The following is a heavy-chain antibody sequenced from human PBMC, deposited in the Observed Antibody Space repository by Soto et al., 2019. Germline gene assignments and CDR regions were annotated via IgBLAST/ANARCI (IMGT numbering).Heavy chain of an antibody. D-gene: IGHD4-4*01. CDR2: ISGSGNYT. V-gene: IGHV3-21*01. J-gene: IGHJ4*02. Sequence: GGSLRLSCAASGFTFSSYSMNWLRQAPRKGLEWVSSISGSGNYTHYADFLRGRFTISRDNAKTSLYLQMNSLRAEDTAVYYCAREGINNYNEYYFDSWGQGXVVTVSS. CDR3: AREGINNYNEYYFDS. CDR1: GFTFSSYS.